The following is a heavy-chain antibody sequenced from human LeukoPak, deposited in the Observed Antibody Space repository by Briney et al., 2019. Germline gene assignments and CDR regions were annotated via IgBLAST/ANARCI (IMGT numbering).Heavy chain of an antibody. V-gene: IGHV4-61*02. J-gene: IGHJ5*02. CDR1: GGSISSGSYY. D-gene: IGHD2-2*02. CDR3: ARDGRYCSSTSCYSNWFDP. CDR2: IYTSGST. Sequence: TSETLSLTCTVSGGSISSGSYYWSWIRQPAGKGLEWIGRIYTSGSTNYNPSLKSRVTISVDTSKNQFSLKLGSVTAADTAVYYCARDGRYCSSTSCYSNWFDPWGQGTLVTVSS.